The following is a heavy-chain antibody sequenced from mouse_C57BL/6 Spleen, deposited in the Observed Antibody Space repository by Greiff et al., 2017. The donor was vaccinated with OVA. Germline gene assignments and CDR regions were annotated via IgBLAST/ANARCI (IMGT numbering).Heavy chain of an antibody. CDR2: IDPSDSYT. V-gene: IGHV1-50*01. D-gene: IGHD2-3*01. CDR3: ARSYDGYYPAWFAY. Sequence: QVQLQQPGAELVKPGASVKLSCKASGYTFTSYWMQWVKQRPGQGLEWIGEIDPSDSYTNYNQKFKGKATLTVDTSSSTAYMQLSSLTSEDSAVYYCARSYDGYYPAWFAYWGQGTLVTVSA. CDR1: GYTFTSYW. J-gene: IGHJ3*01.